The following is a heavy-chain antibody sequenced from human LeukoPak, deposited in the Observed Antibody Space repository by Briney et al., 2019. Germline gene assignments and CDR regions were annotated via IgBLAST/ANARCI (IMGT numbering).Heavy chain of an antibody. CDR1: GFTFSSYG. Sequence: GGSLRLSCAASGFTFSSYGMHWVRQAPGKGREWVAFIRYDGSNKYYADTVKGRFTISRDNSKSTLYLQMNSLRAEDTAVYYCARPAGYDFAFDIWGQGTMVTVSS. CDR2: IRYDGSNK. J-gene: IGHJ3*02. V-gene: IGHV3-30*02. D-gene: IGHD5-12*01. CDR3: ARPAGYDFAFDI.